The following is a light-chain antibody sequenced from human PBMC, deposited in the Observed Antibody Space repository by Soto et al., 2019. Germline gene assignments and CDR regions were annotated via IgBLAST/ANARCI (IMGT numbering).Light chain of an antibody. CDR2: GAS. Sequence: EIVLTQSPATLSVSPGERATLSCRASQSVSSNLAWYQQKRGQAPRLLIYGASTRATGIPARFSGSGSGREFTLTISSLQSEDFAVYYCQHYNNWPPWTFGLGTKVEIK. J-gene: IGKJ1*01. V-gene: IGKV3-15*01. CDR3: QHYNNWPPWT. CDR1: QSVSSN.